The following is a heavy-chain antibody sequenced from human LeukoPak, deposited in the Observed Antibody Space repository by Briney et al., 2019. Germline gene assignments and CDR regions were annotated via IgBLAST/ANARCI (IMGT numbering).Heavy chain of an antibody. CDR3: ARGQYSSSWYYYYYGMDV. V-gene: IGHV4-34*01. Sequence: SETLSLTCAVYGGSFSGYYWSWMRQPPGKGLEWIGEINHSGSTNYNPSLKSRVTISVDTSKNQFSLKLSSVTAADTAVYYCARGQYSSSWYYYYYGMDVWGQGTTVTVSS. CDR2: INHSGST. CDR1: GGSFSGYY. J-gene: IGHJ6*02. D-gene: IGHD6-13*01.